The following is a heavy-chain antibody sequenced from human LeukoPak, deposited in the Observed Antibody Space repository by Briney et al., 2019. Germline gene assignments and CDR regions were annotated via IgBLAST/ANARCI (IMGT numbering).Heavy chain of an antibody. CDR1: GFTFSSYD. CDR3: ARGITMVRGERRFDP. CDR2: IGTAGDT. V-gene: IGHV3-13*01. J-gene: IGHJ5*02. D-gene: IGHD3-10*01. Sequence: GGSLRLSCAASGFTFSSYDMHWVRQATGKGLEWVSAIGTAGDTYYPGSVKGRFTISRENAKTSLYLQMNSPRAGDTAVYYCARGITMVRGERRFDPWGQGTLVTVSS.